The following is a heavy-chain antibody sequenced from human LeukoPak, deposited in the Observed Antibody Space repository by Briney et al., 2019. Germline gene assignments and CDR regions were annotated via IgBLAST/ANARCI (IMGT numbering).Heavy chain of an antibody. CDR2: IKHDGSTK. CDR3: ARDTDGNLDH. J-gene: IGHJ4*02. Sequence: GGSLRLSCAASGFTFSSSWMAWVRQATGKGLEWVANIKHDGSTKHSVDSVTGRFTISRDNAKNSLYLQMNGLRAEDTAVYYCARDTDGNLDHWGQGTLVTVSS. V-gene: IGHV3-7*01. CDR1: GFTFSSSW. D-gene: IGHD2-8*01.